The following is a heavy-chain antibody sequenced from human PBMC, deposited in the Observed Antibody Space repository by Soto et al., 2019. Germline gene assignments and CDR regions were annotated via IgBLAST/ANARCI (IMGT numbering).Heavy chain of an antibody. CDR3: ARSWSVAGGGELSFDP. CDR1: GGSVSSGSYY. J-gene: IGHJ5*02. Sequence: PSETLSLTCTVSGGSVSSGSYYWSWIRQPPGKGLEWIGYIYYSGSTNYNPSLKSRVTISVDTSKNQFSLKLSSVTAADTAVYYCARSWSVAGGGELSFDPWGQGTLVTVSS. D-gene: IGHD6-19*01. V-gene: IGHV4-61*01. CDR2: IYYSGST.